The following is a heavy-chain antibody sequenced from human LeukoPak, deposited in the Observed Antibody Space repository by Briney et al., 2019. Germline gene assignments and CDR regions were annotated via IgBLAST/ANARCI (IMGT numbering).Heavy chain of an antibody. CDR3: ASASYGYEGFDY. CDR2: ISPSGNT. J-gene: IGHJ4*02. D-gene: IGHD5-18*01. CDR1: GFSISSGEY. Sequence: SETLSLTCAVSGFSISSGEYWGWIRQPPGKGLEWIGSISPSGNTYYNPSLESRATISADTSKDQFSLKLSFVTAAESAVYYCASASYGYEGFDYWGQGNLVTVSS. V-gene: IGHV4-38-2*01.